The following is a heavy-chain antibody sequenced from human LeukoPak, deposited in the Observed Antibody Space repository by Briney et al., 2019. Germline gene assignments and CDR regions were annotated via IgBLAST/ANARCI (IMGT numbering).Heavy chain of an antibody. J-gene: IGHJ4*02. CDR2: ISSGSTYI. CDR3: AREAAVETH. CDR1: GFTFSSYA. D-gene: IGHD5-24*01. V-gene: IGHV3-21*01. Sequence: GGSLRLSCAASGFTFSSYAMSWVRQAPGKGLEWVSYISSGSTYIYYADSVKDRFTISRDNAKNSLYLQMNNLRVEDTAVYYCAREAAVETHWGQGTLVTVSS.